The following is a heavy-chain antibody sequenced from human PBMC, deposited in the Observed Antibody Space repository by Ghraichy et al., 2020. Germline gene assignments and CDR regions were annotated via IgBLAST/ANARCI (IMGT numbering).Heavy chain of an antibody. CDR2: ISSSSSYI. CDR3: ASEAAAGSFDY. D-gene: IGHD6-13*01. Sequence: LSLTCAASGFTFSSYSMNWVRQAPGKGLEWVSSISSSSSYIYYADSVKGRFTISRDNAKNSLYLQMNSLRAEDTAVYYCASEAAAGSFDYWGQGTLVTVSS. CDR1: GFTFSSYS. V-gene: IGHV3-21*01. J-gene: IGHJ4*02.